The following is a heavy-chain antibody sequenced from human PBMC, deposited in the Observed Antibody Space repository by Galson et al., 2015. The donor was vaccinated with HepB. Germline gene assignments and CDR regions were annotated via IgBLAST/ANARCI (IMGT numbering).Heavy chain of an antibody. CDR2: ISIYNGDT. D-gene: IGHD5-12*01. CDR1: GYTFKNFV. Sequence: SVKVSCKASGYTFKNFVINWVRQAPGHGLEWMGRISIYNGDTSYAPNLQVRVRMTTDTSSNTAYMELRSLRPDDTALYYCAREGYGGIDSLDIWGQGTMVIVSS. CDR3: AREGYGGIDSLDI. V-gene: IGHV1-18*04. J-gene: IGHJ3*02.